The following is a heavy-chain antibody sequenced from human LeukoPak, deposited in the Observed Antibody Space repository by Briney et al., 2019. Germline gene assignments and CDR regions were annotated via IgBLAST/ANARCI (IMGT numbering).Heavy chain of an antibody. Sequence: SETLSLTCTVSGGSIISADHCWSWIRQPPGKGLEWIGYIFYSGSTYYKSSLKSRLTISVDTSKNQFSLKLSSVTAADTAVYYCARGYYDVLTNYPKNFDQWGQGTLVTVSS. CDR1: GGSIISADHC. CDR3: ARGYYDVLTNYPKNFDQ. CDR2: IFYSGST. D-gene: IGHD3-9*01. V-gene: IGHV4-30-4*01. J-gene: IGHJ4*02.